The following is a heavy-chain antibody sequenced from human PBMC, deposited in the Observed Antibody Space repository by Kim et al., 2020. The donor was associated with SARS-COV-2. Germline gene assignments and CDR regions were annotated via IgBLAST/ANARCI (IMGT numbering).Heavy chain of an antibody. V-gene: IGHV3-73*01. Sequence: YASSVKGRFTISRDDSKNTVYLQMNSLKTEDTAVYYCTPRITMVRGSVDYWGQGTLVTVSS. D-gene: IGHD3-10*01. CDR3: TPRITMVRGSVDY. J-gene: IGHJ4*02.